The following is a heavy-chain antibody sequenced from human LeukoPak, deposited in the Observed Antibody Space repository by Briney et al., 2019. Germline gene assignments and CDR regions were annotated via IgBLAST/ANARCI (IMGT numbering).Heavy chain of an antibody. CDR1: GFTVSSNY. Sequence: AGGSLRLSCAASGFTVSSNYMSWVRQAPGKGLEWVSVIYSGGSTSYADSVKGRLTISRDNSKNTLYLQMNSLRAEDTAVYYCASRATVTTDRFWFDPWGQGTLVTVSS. D-gene: IGHD4-11*01. CDR2: IYSGGST. CDR3: ASRATVTTDRFWFDP. J-gene: IGHJ5*02. V-gene: IGHV3-53*01.